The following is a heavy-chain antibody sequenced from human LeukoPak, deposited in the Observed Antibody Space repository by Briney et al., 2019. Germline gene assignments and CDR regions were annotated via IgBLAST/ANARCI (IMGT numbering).Heavy chain of an antibody. CDR3: AKPLYVDIVVLDY. CDR1: GFTFSSYG. D-gene: IGHD5-12*01. CDR2: ISYDGSNK. Sequence: GGSLRLSCAASGFTFSSYGMHWVRQAPGKGLEWVAVISYDGSNKYYADSVKGRFTISRDNSKNTLYLQMNSLRAEDTAVYYCAKPLYVDIVVLDYWGQGTLVTVSS. V-gene: IGHV3-30*18. J-gene: IGHJ4*02.